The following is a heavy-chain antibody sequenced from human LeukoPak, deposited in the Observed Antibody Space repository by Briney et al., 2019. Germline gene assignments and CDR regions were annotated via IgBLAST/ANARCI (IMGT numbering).Heavy chain of an antibody. J-gene: IGHJ3*02. D-gene: IGHD2/OR15-2a*01. Sequence: GASVKVSCKASGGTFSSYAINWVRQATGQGLEWMGWMNPNSGNTGYAQKFQGRVTITRNTSISTAYMELSSLRSEDTAVYYCARGAPNIQARHAAFDIWGQGTMVTVSS. CDR1: GGTFSSYA. CDR3: ARGAPNIQARHAAFDI. V-gene: IGHV1-8*03. CDR2: MNPNSGNT.